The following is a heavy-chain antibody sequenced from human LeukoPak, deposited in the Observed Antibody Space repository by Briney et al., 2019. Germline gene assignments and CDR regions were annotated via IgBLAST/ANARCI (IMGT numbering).Heavy chain of an antibody. J-gene: IGHJ4*02. Sequence: GGSLRLSCVASGLTVNSNYMSWVRQAPGKGLVWVPRIDIGGSSTRYADSVKGRFTISRDNAKNTLYLQMNGLKAEDTAVYYCARPLASGPDFWGQGTLVTVSS. CDR3: ARPLASGPDF. CDR2: IDIGGSST. CDR1: GLTVNSNY. D-gene: IGHD3-3*02. V-gene: IGHV3-74*01.